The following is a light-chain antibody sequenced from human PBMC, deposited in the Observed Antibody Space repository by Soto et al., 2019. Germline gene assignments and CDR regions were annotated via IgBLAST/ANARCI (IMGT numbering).Light chain of an antibody. CDR1: QGIRNL. V-gene: IGKV1D-16*01. CDR3: QQSGSSPLT. J-gene: IGKJ4*01. Sequence: DIQMTQSPSSLSASVGDRVTITCRASQGIRNLLVWYQQKPEKAPKSLIYGTSNLESGVPSRFSGSGSGTDYTLTISSLQPEDFAVYYCQQSGSSPLTFGGGTKVEIK. CDR2: GTS.